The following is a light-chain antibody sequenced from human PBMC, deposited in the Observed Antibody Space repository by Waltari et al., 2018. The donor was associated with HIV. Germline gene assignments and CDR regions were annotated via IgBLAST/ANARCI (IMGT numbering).Light chain of an antibody. Sequence: QSALTQPASVSGSPGQSITISCTGTSSDVGGYNYVSWYQQHPGSAPNLMIYEVSNRPAGVSNRCAGAKSGNTASLTISGLQAEDEADYYCSSYTSSSTVVFGGGTKLTVL. CDR2: EVS. CDR1: SSDVGGYNY. J-gene: IGLJ2*01. V-gene: IGLV2-14*01. CDR3: SSYTSSSTVV.